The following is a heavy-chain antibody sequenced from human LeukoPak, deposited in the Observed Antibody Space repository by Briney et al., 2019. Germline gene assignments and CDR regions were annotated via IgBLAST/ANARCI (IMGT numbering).Heavy chain of an antibody. Sequence: PGGSLRLSCAASGFTVSSNYMTWVRQAPGKGLEWVSVLYSGGSTYHADSVKGRFTISRDNSKNTLYLQMNSLRAEDTAVYYCAREGGFYRPLDYSGQGTLVTVSS. J-gene: IGHJ4*02. CDR1: GFTVSSNY. D-gene: IGHD3-3*01. CDR2: LYSGGST. CDR3: AREGGFYRPLDY. V-gene: IGHV3-53*01.